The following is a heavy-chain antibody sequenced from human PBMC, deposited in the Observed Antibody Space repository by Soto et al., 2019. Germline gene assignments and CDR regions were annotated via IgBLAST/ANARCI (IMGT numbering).Heavy chain of an antibody. CDR2: ISYDGSDK. D-gene: IGHD3-16*02. Sequence: PGGSLRLSCATSGFTFSSYAMHWVRQAPGKGLEWVAVISYDGSDKYYADSVKGRFTISRDNSKNTLYLQMNSLRAEDTAVYYCARDPSSPVMITFGGVIVPYFDYWGQGTLVTVSS. CDR3: ARDPSSPVMITFGGVIVPYFDY. V-gene: IGHV3-30-3*01. J-gene: IGHJ4*02. CDR1: GFTFSSYA.